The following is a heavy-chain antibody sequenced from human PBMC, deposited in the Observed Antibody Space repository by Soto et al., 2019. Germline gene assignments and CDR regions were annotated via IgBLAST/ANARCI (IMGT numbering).Heavy chain of an antibody. CDR3: ARQGGYSSIWYPFDY. V-gene: IGHV4-59*08. D-gene: IGHD6-13*01. Sequence: PSETLSLTCTVSGGSIISYYWSWIRQPPGKGLEWMEYIYSSGNTNYNPSLKSRITISIDTSKNQFSLKLTSVTAADTAIYYCARQGGYSSIWYPFDYWGQGTLVTVPQ. J-gene: IGHJ4*02. CDR1: GGSIISYY. CDR2: IYSSGNT.